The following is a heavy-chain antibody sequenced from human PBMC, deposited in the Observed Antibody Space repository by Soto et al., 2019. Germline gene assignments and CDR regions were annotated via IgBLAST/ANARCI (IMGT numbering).Heavy chain of an antibody. J-gene: IGHJ3*02. V-gene: IGHV3-30-3*01. CDR1: GFTFSSYA. Sequence: GGSLRLSCAASGFTFSSYAMHWVRQAPGKGLEWVAVISYDGSNKYYADSVKGRFTISRDNSKNTLYLQMNSLRAEDTAVYYCARDEMRGIDPRAASFTFDIWGQGTMVTVSS. CDR2: ISYDGSNK. D-gene: IGHD6-13*01. CDR3: ARDEMRGIDPRAASFTFDI.